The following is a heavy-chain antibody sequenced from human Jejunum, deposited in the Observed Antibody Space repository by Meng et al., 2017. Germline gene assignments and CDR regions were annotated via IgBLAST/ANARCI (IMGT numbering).Heavy chain of an antibody. V-gene: IGHV1-8*01. CDR1: GYTFTNFD. D-gene: IGHD4/OR15-4a*01. CDR2: MTPDNGNT. J-gene: IGHJ4*02. CDR3: ARGPNYYDNGAEHLLDY. Sequence: QVRLVKSGLEVKAPGSFLKVSCKASGYTFTNFDCHWVRQASGQGLEGMGLMTPDNGNTGYVDRFRGRVTMTRDTSISTAYLELSSLDSGDTAVYYCARGPNYYDNGAEHLLDYWGQGTLVTVSS.